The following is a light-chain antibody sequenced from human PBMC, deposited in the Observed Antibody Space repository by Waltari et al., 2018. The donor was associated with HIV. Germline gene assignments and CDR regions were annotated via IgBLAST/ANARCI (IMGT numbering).Light chain of an antibody. J-gene: IGKJ3*01. CDR1: LIVGGNY. Sequence: EIVLTQSPGTLSLSPGDRANLSCRASLIVGGNYLALYQKKPGQATRLLIYGPSTRAAGIPDRFSGSGSETDFTLTISRLEPEDCAVYYCQQYGSSEGFTFGPGTRVDI. CDR2: GPS. CDR3: QQYGSSEGFT. V-gene: IGKV3-20*01.